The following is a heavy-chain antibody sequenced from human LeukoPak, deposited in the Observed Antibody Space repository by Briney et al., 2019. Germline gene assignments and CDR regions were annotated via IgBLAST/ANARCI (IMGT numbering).Heavy chain of an antibody. D-gene: IGHD3-16*02. CDR2: IYHSGST. Sequence: SETLSLTCTVSGYSISSGYYWGWIRQPPGKGLEWIGSIYHSGSTYYNPSLKSRVTISVDTSKNQFSLKLSSVTAADTAVYYCARGLGDDYVWGSYRTGFDYWGQGTLVTVSS. J-gene: IGHJ4*02. CDR1: GYSISSGYY. V-gene: IGHV4-38-2*02. CDR3: ARGLGDDYVWGSYRTGFDY.